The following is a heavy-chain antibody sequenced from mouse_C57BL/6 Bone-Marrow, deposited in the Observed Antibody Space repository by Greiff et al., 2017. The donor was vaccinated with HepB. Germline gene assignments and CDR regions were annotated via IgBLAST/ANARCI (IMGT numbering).Heavy chain of an antibody. D-gene: IGHD2-1*01. CDR2: IWSGGST. J-gene: IGHJ3*01. Sequence: QVQLQQSGPGLVQPSQSLSITCTVSGFSLTSYGVHWVRQSPGKGLEWLGVIWSGGSTDYNAAFISRLSISKDNSKSQVFFKMNRLQADDTAIYYCAREDGNYVGFAYWGQGTLVTVSA. CDR3: AREDGNYVGFAY. CDR1: GFSLTSYG. V-gene: IGHV2-2*01.